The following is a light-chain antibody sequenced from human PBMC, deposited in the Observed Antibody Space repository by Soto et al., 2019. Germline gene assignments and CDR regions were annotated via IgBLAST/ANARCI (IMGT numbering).Light chain of an antibody. CDR3: QHYEPSLPWT. J-gene: IGKJ1*01. V-gene: IGKV3-20*01. CDR2: GVS. Sequence: EIVLTQSPGTLSLFPGERATLSCRASQSVSSTYLAWYQQKPGQAPRLLIYGVSSRATGIPDRFSGSGSGTDFTLTISRLEPEDFAVYYCQHYEPSLPWTFGQGTKV. CDR1: QSVSSTY.